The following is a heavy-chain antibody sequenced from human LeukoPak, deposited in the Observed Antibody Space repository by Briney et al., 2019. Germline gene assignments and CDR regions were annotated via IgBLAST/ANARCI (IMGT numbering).Heavy chain of an antibody. J-gene: IGHJ4*02. V-gene: IGHV1-18*01. D-gene: IGHD3-9*01. CDR1: GYTFTSYG. Sequence: GASVKVSCKASGYTFTSYGISWVRQAPGQGLEWMGWISAYNGNTNYAQKPQGRVTMTTDTSTSTAYMELRSLRSDDTAVYYCARHYDILTGYPIRFDYWGQGTLVTVSS. CDR2: ISAYNGNT. CDR3: ARHYDILTGYPIRFDY.